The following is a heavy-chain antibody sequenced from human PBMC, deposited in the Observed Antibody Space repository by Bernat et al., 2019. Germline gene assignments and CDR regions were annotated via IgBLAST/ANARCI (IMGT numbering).Heavy chain of an antibody. V-gene: IGHV3-23*04. Sequence: EVQLVESGGGLVQPGGSLRLSCAASGFTFSNYAMSWVRQAPGKGLEWISAISGSGVNSYYAASVKGRFSVSRDNSKNTLYLQMIGLRAEDTAVYYCAKDVSSSGWYGNFDYWGQGILITVSS. D-gene: IGHD6-19*01. CDR3: AKDVSSSGWYGNFDY. CDR1: GFTFSNYA. J-gene: IGHJ4*02. CDR2: ISGSGVNS.